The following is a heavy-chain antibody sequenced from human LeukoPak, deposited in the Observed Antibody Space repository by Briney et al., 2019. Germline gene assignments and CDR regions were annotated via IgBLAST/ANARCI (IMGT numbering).Heavy chain of an antibody. CDR1: GLTFSSYG. V-gene: IGHV3-30*02. D-gene: IGHD4/OR15-4a*01. J-gene: IGHJ6*03. CDR2: IRYDGSNK. Sequence: GGSLRLSCAASGLTFSSYGMHWVRQAPGKGLEWVAFIRYDGSNKYYADSVKGRFTISRDNSKNTLYLQMNSLRAEDTAVYYCAKGSNYYYYYYMDVWGKGTTVTISS. CDR3: AKGSNYYYYYYMDV.